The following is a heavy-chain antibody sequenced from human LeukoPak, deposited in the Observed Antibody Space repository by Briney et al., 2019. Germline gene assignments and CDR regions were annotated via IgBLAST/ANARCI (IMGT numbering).Heavy chain of an antibody. CDR3: VRGDYVWGSYRYFPSGLYFDY. CDR1: GGSFSGYY. Sequence: PSETLSLTCAVYGGSFSGYYWSWIRQPPWKGLEWIGEINHSGSTNYNPSLKSRVTISVDTSKNQFSLKLSSVTAADTAVYYCVRGDYVWGSYRYFPSGLYFDYWGQGTLVTVSS. D-gene: IGHD3-16*02. V-gene: IGHV4-34*01. J-gene: IGHJ4*02. CDR2: INHSGST.